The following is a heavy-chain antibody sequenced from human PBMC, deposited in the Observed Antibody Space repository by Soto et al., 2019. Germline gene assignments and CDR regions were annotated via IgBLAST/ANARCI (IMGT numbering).Heavy chain of an antibody. V-gene: IGHV3-23*01. D-gene: IGHD3-9*01. J-gene: IGHJ3*02. CDR2: ISGSGGST. CDR1: GFTFSSYA. Sequence: GGSLRLSCAASGFTFSSYAMSWVRQAPGKGLEWVSAISGSGGSTYYADSVKGRFTISRDNSKNTLYLQMNSLRAEDTGVYYCAKAPPYILTGRSTDAFDIWGQGTMVTVSS. CDR3: AKAPPYILTGRSTDAFDI.